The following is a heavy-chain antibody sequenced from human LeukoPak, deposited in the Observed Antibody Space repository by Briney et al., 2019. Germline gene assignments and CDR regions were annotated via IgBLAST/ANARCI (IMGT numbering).Heavy chain of an antibody. CDR3: AKDRVDTAMVTAFDY. V-gene: IGHV3-9*01. D-gene: IGHD5-18*01. CDR2: ISWNSGSI. CDR1: GFTVSSNY. J-gene: IGHJ4*02. Sequence: GGSLRLSCAASGFTVSSNYMSWVRQAPGKGLEWVSGISWNSGSIGYVDSVKGRFTISRDNAKNSLYLQMNSLRAEDTALYYCAKDRVDTAMVTAFDYWGQGTLVTVSS.